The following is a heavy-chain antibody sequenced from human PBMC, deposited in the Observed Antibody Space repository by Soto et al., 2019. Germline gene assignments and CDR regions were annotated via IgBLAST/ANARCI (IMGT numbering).Heavy chain of an antibody. CDR3: AKGYSSSWYGRYFQH. CDR1: GFTFSSYG. Sequence: QVQLVESGGGVVQPGRSLRLSCAASGFTFSSYGMHWVRQAPGKGLEWVAVISYDGSNKYYADSVKSRFTISRDNSKNTLYLQMNSLRAEDTAVYYCAKGYSSSWYGRYFQHWGQGTLVTVSS. V-gene: IGHV3-30*18. D-gene: IGHD6-13*01. CDR2: ISYDGSNK. J-gene: IGHJ1*01.